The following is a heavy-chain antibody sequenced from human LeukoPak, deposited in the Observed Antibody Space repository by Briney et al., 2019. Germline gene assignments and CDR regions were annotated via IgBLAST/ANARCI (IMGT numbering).Heavy chain of an antibody. CDR1: GGSISSRGYY. CDR3: ARHTGGAVAGTGLNY. CDR2: IYYSGST. D-gene: IGHD6-19*01. V-gene: IGHV4-39*01. J-gene: IGHJ4*02. Sequence: SLETLSLTCTVSGGSISSRGYYWGWIRQPPGKGLEWIGSIYYSGSTYYNPSLKSRVTISVDTSKNQFSLKLSSVTAADTAVYYCARHTGGAVAGTGLNYWGQGTLVTVSS.